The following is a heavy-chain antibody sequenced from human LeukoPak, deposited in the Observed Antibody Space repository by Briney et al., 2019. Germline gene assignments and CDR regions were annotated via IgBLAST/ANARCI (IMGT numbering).Heavy chain of an antibody. V-gene: IGHV4-61*05. CDR1: GGSISTPGYY. D-gene: IGHD4-17*01. CDR3: ARQVSYDDDRPGGLYYYGMDV. J-gene: IGHJ6*02. CDR2: IYNSGST. Sequence: SETLSLTCTVSGGSISTPGYYWGWIRQPPGKGLEWIGYIYNSGSTNYNPSLKSRVTISVNTSKNQFSLKLSSVTAADTAVYFCARQVSYDDDRPGGLYYYGMDVWGQGTTVTVFS.